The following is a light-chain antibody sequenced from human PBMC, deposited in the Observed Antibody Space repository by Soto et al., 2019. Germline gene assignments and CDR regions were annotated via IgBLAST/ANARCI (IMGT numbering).Light chain of an antibody. CDR3: QQLNSYPIT. J-gene: IGKJ5*01. CDR2: AAS. CDR1: QGINYY. V-gene: IGKV1-9*01. Sequence: DIQLTQSPSFLSASVGDRVTITCRSSQGINYYLAWYQQKPAQAPNLLIYAASSLQSGVPSRFSGSGSGTEFTLTISSLQPEDFATYYCQQLNSYPITFGQGTRLEIK.